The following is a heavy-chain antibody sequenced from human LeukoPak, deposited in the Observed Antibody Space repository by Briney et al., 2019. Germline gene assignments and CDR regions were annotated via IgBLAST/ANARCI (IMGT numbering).Heavy chain of an antibody. J-gene: IGHJ4*02. CDR1: GGSFSGYY. D-gene: IGHD2-15*01. CDR2: INHSGST. CDR3: ASRSYCSGGSCYSGLFDY. V-gene: IGHV4-34*01. Sequence: PSETLSLTCAVYGGSFSGYYWSWIRQPPGKGLEWIGEINHSGSTNYNPSLKSRVTISVDTSKNQFSLKLSSVTAADTAVYYCASRSYCSGGSCYSGLFDYWGQGTLVTVSS.